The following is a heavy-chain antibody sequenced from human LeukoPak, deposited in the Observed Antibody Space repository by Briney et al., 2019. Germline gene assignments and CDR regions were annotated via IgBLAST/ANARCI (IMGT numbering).Heavy chain of an antibody. CDR1: GGSITNYY. J-gene: IGHJ4*01. CDR3: ATSLYTSTSYYFDF. V-gene: IGHV4-59*01. D-gene: IGHD6-13*01. CDR2: IYYSGST. Sequence: SETLSLTCTASGGSITNYYWSWIRQPPGKGLEWIGYIYYSGSTNYNPSLRSRVTISLDTSKTQFSLKLSSVAAADTAVYYCATSLYTSTSYYFDFWGHGTLVTVSS.